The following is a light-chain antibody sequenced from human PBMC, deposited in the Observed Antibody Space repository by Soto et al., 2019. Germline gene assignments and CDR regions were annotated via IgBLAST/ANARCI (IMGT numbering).Light chain of an antibody. V-gene: IGKV1-39*01. CDR1: QSITTY. Sequence: DIQMTQSPSSLSASVGDRVTITCRASQSITTYLHWYQKKPGKAPKLLIYAASSLQSGVPSRFSGSGSGTDFTLTISSLQPEDFATYYCQQSYSTPYTFGQRTELEIK. CDR2: AAS. CDR3: QQSYSTPYT. J-gene: IGKJ2*01.